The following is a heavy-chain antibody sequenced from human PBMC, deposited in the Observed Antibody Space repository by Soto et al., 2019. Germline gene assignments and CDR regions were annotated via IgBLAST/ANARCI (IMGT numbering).Heavy chain of an antibody. V-gene: IGHV1-18*04. Sequence: QVQLVQSGAEVKKPGASVKVSCKASGYDVSSYGISWVRHAPGQGLEWMGWISASNGNRDYAQQFQGRVTMTSDTSRTTAYMELRSLRSDDTAVYYCVRDPQRNDYWGQGTLVNVSS. J-gene: IGHJ4*02. CDR3: VRDPQRNDY. CDR2: ISASNGNR. CDR1: GYDVSSYG.